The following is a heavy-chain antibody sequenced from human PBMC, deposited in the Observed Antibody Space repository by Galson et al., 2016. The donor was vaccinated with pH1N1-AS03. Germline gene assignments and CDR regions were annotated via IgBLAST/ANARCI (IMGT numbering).Heavy chain of an antibody. J-gene: IGHJ3*01. CDR2: ISGSGGST. D-gene: IGHD3-22*01. CDR1: GFTFSNYA. V-gene: IGHV3-23*01. CDR3: AKKLYYDSSGHHLDVADV. Sequence: SLRLSCAASGFTFSNYAMTWVRQAPGKGLEWVSSISGSGGSTNSADSVRDRFSISRDNSKNTLFLQMNRLRADDTAVYYCAKKLYYDSSGHHLDVADVWGQGTAVTVSS.